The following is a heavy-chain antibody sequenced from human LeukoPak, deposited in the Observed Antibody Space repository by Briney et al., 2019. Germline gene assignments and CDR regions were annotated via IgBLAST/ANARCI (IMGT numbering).Heavy chain of an antibody. CDR1: GGTFSSYA. J-gene: IGHJ4*02. D-gene: IGHD3-10*01. CDR2: IIPILGTA. V-gene: IGHV1-69*04. Sequence: SGKVACKTAGGTFSSYAISWVRQAPGQGREWMGRIIPILGTATYAQKFQGRVTITADKSTSTAYMELSSLRSEDTAVYYCARSYGSGSYYYDSWGQGTPVTVSS. CDR3: ARSYGSGSYYYDS.